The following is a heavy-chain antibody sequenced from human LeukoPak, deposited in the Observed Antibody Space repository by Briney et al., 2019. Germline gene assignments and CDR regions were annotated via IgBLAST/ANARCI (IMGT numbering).Heavy chain of an antibody. CDR3: ARVIAAAGNNWFDP. V-gene: IGHV1-69*04. CDR2: IIPIFGIA. CDR1: GGTFSSYA. D-gene: IGHD6-13*01. Sequence: ASVKVSCKASGGTFSSYAISWGRQAPGQGLEWMGRIIPIFGIANYAQKFQGRVTITADKSTSTAYMELSSLRSEDTAVYYCARVIAAAGNNWFDPWGQGTLVTASS. J-gene: IGHJ5*02.